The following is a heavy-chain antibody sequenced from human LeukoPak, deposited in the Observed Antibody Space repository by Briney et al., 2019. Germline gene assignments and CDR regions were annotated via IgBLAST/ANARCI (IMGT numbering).Heavy chain of an antibody. V-gene: IGHV3-11*01. CDR1: GFTFSDYY. Sequence: GGSLRLSCAASGFTFSDYYMSWIRQAPGKGLEWVSYISSSGSTIYYADSVKGRFTISRDNAKNSLYLQMNSLRAGDTAVYYCARDSGYGDYVFYFDYWGQGTLVTVSS. CDR2: ISSSGSTI. D-gene: IGHD4-17*01. CDR3: ARDSGYGDYVFYFDY. J-gene: IGHJ4*02.